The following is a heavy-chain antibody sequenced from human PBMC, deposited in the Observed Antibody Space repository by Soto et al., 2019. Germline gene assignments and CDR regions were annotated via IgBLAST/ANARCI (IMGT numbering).Heavy chain of an antibody. CDR1: GGFISDYS. D-gene: IGHD1-7*01. J-gene: IGHJ4*02. CDR2: VHINGNT. Sequence: QVLLQESGPGLVKPSETLSLTCTVSGGFISDYSTSWIRQSAGKGLEWVGRVHINGNTHYNPSLRGRVTMSVDTSNNQFHLRVTSVTAADTAVYYCARESGDNWTYEVYWGQGTLVAVSS. V-gene: IGHV4-4*07. CDR3: ARESGDNWTYEVY.